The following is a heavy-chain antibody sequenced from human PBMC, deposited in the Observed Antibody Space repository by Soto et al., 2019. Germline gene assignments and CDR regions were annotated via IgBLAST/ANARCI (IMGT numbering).Heavy chain of an antibody. J-gene: IGHJ4*02. D-gene: IGHD5-12*01. CDR2: MTRSGHAT. CDR3: ARAIRGYGTYGGY. Sequence: QVQLVESGGDLVKPGGSLRLSCAASGFTFSDYYMSWIRQTPGKGLEWVSYMTRSGHATAYADSVRGRFTISRDNNKNSLYRQMNSLRVEDTGVYYCARAIRGYGTYGGYLGQGTLVTVSS. V-gene: IGHV3-11*04. CDR1: GFTFSDYY.